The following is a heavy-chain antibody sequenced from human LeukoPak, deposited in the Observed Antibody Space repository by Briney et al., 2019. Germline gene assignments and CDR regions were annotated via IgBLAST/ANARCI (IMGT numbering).Heavy chain of an antibody. J-gene: IGHJ4*02. V-gene: IGHV4-38-2*02. CDR2: IYHSGST. CDR1: GYSISSGYY. Sequence: SETLSLTCTVSGYSISSGYYWGWIRQPPGKGLEWIGSIYHSGSTYYNPSLKSRVTISVDTSKNQFSLKLSSVTAADTAVYYCARQGLHYDILTGYYIRYFDYWGQGTLVTVSS. CDR3: ARQGLHYDILTGYYIRYFDY. D-gene: IGHD3-9*01.